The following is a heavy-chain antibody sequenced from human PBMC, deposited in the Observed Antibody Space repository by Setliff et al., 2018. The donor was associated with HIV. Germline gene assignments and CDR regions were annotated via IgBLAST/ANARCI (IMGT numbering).Heavy chain of an antibody. CDR2: INTKTGNP. CDR3: ARDQRLFYFDS. Sequence: ASVKVSCKASGGTFNSYTVSWVRQAPGQGLEWMGGINTKTGNPTYAQGLTGQFVFSLDTSISTAYLQISSLKAEDTAVYYCARDQRLFYFDSWGQGTLVTVSS. J-gene: IGHJ4*02. V-gene: IGHV7-4-1*02. CDR1: GGTFNSYT.